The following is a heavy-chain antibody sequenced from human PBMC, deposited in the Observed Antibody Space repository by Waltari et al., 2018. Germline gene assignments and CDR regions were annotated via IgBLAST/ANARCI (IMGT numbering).Heavy chain of an antibody. CDR1: GFTFSSYG. V-gene: IGHV3-30*03. Sequence: QVQLVESGGGVVQPGRSLRLSCAASGFTFSSYGINWVRHVPGKGLEWVAVISYDGTNKYYADSVKGRFTISRDNSKNTLYLQMNSLRPEDTAVYYCARPHSYYNFWSAYNYWGQGTLVTVSS. CDR2: ISYDGTNK. CDR3: ARPHSYYNFWSAYNY. D-gene: IGHD3-3*01. J-gene: IGHJ4*02.